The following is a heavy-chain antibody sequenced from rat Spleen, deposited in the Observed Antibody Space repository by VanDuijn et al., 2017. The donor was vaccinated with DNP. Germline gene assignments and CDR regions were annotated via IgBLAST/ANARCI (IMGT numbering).Heavy chain of an antibody. CDR2: INPDGAST. CDR1: GFTFNTYW. Sequence: EVQLVETGGGSVPPGRSLKLSCVASGFTFNTYWMFWVRQAPGKGLEWVASINPDGASTSYLDSVKGRFTISRDNAKSTLYLQMNSLRSEDTATYYCARHPTTTYAMDAWGQGTSVTVSS. V-gene: IGHV5-58*01. J-gene: IGHJ4*01. D-gene: IGHD1-10*01. CDR3: ARHPTTTYAMDA.